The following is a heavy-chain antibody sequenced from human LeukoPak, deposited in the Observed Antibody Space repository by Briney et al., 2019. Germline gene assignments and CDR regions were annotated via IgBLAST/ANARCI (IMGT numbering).Heavy chain of an antibody. D-gene: IGHD3-16*02. CDR2: INPNSGGT. CDR3: ARTDVDIRAFGGVIVIPIFDY. CDR1: GYTFTGYY. J-gene: IGHJ4*02. V-gene: IGHV1-2*02. Sequence: GASVKVSCKASGYTFTGYYMHWVRQAPGQGLEWMGWINPNSGGTNYAQKFQGRVTMTRDTSISTAYMELSRLRTDDTAVYYCARTDVDIRAFGGVIVIPIFDYWGQGTLVTVSS.